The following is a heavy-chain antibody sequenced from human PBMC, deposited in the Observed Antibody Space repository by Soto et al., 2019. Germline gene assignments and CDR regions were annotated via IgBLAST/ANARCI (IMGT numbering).Heavy chain of an antibody. V-gene: IGHV4-61*01. CDR1: GGSGSDKTYY. Sequence: SETLSLTCSVSGGSGSDKTYYWSWIRQPPGKRLEWIGYVYYSGTTNYNPSLKSRVTISVDLSKNQFSRRLSSVTTADTALYYCARTTAVPNSLRSRYFFDYWGQGTLVTVSS. CDR3: ARTTAVPNSLRSRYFFDY. D-gene: IGHD4-17*01. CDR2: VYYSGTT. J-gene: IGHJ4*02.